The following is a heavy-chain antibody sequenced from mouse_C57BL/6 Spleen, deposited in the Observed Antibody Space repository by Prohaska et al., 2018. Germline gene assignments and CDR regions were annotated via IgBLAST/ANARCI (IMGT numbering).Heavy chain of an antibody. CDR1: GYTFTDYE. V-gene: IGHV1-15*01. D-gene: IGHD2-3*01. CDR2: IDPETGGT. J-gene: IGHJ4*01. CDR3: TRGGLLEGYYAMDY. Sequence: GAELVRPGASVTLSCKASGYTFTDYEMHWVKQTPVHGLEWIGAIDPETGGTAYNQKFKGKAILTADKSSSTAYMELRSLTSEDSAVYYCTRGGLLEGYYAMDYWGQGTSVTVSS.